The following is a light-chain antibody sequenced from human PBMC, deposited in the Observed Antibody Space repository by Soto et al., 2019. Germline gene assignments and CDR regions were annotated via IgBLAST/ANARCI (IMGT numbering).Light chain of an antibody. CDR1: QSVSSN. Sequence: EIVMTQSPATLSVSPGERATLSCRASQSVSSNLAWYQQKPGQAPRLLIYGASTRATDIPARFSGSGSGTEFTLTISSLQSEDFAVYFCQQCNNWPLTFGPGTKVDIK. CDR2: GAS. J-gene: IGKJ3*01. V-gene: IGKV3-15*01. CDR3: QQCNNWPLT.